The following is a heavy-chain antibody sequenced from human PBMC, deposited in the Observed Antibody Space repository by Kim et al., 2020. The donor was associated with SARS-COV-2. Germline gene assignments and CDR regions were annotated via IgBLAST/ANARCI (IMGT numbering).Heavy chain of an antibody. D-gene: IGHD6-6*01. CDR1: GGSISSGSYY. Sequence: SETLSLTCTVSGGSISSGSYYWSWIRQPAGKGLEWIGRIYTSGSTNYNPSLKSRVTISVDTSKNQFSLKLSSVTAADTAVYYCAVRGKKGGMDVWGQGTTVTVSS. V-gene: IGHV4-61*02. CDR3: AVRGKKGGMDV. CDR2: IYTSGST. J-gene: IGHJ6*02.